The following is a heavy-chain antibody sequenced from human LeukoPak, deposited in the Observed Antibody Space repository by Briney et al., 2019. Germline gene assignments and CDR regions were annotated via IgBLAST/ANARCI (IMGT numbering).Heavy chain of an antibody. V-gene: IGHV3-21*01. CDR3: ARDYSGSYYTAFDI. D-gene: IGHD1-26*01. Sequence: PGGSLRLSCAASGFTFSSYWMSWVRQAPGKGLEWVSSISSSSSCIYYADSVKGRFTISRDNAKNSLYLQMNSLRAEDTAVYYCARDYSGSYYTAFDIWGQGTMVTVSS. CDR1: GFTFSSYW. J-gene: IGHJ3*02. CDR2: ISSSSSCI.